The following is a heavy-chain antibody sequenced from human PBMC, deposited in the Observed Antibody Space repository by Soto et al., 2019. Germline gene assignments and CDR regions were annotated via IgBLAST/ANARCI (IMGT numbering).Heavy chain of an antibody. CDR3: ARADILSGYYFLS. J-gene: IGHJ5*02. V-gene: IGHV5-10-1*01. Sequence: GEPLKISCKGSGYSFTSYWISWVRQMPGKGLEWMGRIDPSDSYTNYSPSFQGHVTISADKSISTAYLQWSSLKASDTAMYYCARADILSGYYFLSWGQGTLVTVSS. CDR1: GYSFTSYW. D-gene: IGHD3-9*01. CDR2: IDPSDSYT.